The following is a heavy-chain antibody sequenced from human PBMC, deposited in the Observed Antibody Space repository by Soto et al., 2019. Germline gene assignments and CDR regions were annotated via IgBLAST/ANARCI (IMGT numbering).Heavy chain of an antibody. CDR1: GYTFTGYY. D-gene: IGHD1-1*01. Sequence: ASVKVSCKASGYTFTGYYMHWVRQAPGQGLEWMGWINPNSGGTNYAQKFQGWVTMTRDTSISTAYMELSRLRSDDTAVYYCARYANSVQLERPHWFDPWGQGPLVTVSS. CDR2: INPNSGGT. J-gene: IGHJ5*02. V-gene: IGHV1-2*04. CDR3: ARYANSVQLERPHWFDP.